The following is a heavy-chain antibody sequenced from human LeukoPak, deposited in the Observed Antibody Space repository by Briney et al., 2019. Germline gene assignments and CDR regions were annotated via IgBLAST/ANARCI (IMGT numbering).Heavy chain of an antibody. Sequence: GGSLRLSCAASGFTFDDYAMPWVRQAPGKGLEWVSGISWNSGSIGYADSVKGRFTISRDNAKNSLYLQMNSLRAEDTALYYCAKDMARDYGDYSWFDPWGQGTLVTVSS. D-gene: IGHD4-17*01. V-gene: IGHV3-9*01. J-gene: IGHJ5*02. CDR1: GFTFDDYA. CDR3: AKDMARDYGDYSWFDP. CDR2: ISWNSGSI.